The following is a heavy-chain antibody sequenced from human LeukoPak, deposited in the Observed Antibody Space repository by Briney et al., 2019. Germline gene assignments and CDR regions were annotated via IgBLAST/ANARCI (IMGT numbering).Heavy chain of an antibody. CDR2: INPNSGGT. V-gene: IGHV1-2*02. J-gene: IGHJ5*02. CDR1: GYTFTGYY. Sequence: ASVKVSCKASGYTFTGYYMHWVRQAPGQGLEWMGWINPNSGGTNYAQKFQGRVTMTRDTSISTAYMELSRLRSDDTAVYYCARGKFTMVRGVSNWFDPWGQGTLVTVSS. D-gene: IGHD3-10*01. CDR3: ARGKFTMVRGVSNWFDP.